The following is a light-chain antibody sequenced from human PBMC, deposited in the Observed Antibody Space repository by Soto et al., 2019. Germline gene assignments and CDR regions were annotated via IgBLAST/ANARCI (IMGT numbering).Light chain of an antibody. CDR1: SSNIGAGYD. CDR2: GNN. CDR3: GTWDSSLSAYV. J-gene: IGLJ1*01. V-gene: IGLV1-40*01. Sequence: QSVLTQPPSVSGAPGQTITISCTGSSSNIGAGYDVHWYQQLPGRAPKLLIYGNNNRPSGVPDRFSGSKSGTSATLGITGLQTGDEADYYCGTWDSSLSAYVFGTGTKVTVL.